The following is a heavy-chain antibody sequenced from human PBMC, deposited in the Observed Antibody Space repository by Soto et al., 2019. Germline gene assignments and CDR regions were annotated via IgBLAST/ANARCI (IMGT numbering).Heavy chain of an antibody. Sequence: QVQLVQSGAEVKKPGASVKVSCKASGYTFTSYYMHWLRQAPGQGLEWMGIINPSGGSTSYAQKFQGRVTMTRDTSTSTVYMELSSLRSDDTAVYYCARVSVQLFDYWGQGTLVTVSS. CDR3: ARVSVQLFDY. D-gene: IGHD5-18*01. CDR1: GYTFTSYY. CDR2: INPSGGST. J-gene: IGHJ4*02. V-gene: IGHV1-46*01.